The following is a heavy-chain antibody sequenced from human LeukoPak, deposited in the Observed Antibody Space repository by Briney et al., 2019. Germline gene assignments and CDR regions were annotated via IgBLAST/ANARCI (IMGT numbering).Heavy chain of an antibody. CDR2: IYHSGST. Sequence: SETLSLTCTVSGGSISSGGYYWSWIRQPPGKGLEWIGYIYHSGSTYYNPSLKSRVTISVDRSKNQFSLKLSSVTAADTAVYYCASTILPDIVVVPALGVFDYWGQGTLVTVSS. D-gene: IGHD2-2*01. J-gene: IGHJ4*02. CDR3: ASTILPDIVVVPALGVFDY. V-gene: IGHV4-30-2*01. CDR1: GGSISSGGYY.